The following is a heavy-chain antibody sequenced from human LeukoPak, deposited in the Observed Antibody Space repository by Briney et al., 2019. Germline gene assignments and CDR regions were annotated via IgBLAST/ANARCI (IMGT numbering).Heavy chain of an antibody. CDR1: GYTFTGYY. Sequence: APVKVSCKASGYTFTGYYMHWVRQAPGQGLEWMGWINPNSGGTNYAQKFQGRVTMTRDTSISTAYMELSRLRSDDTAVYYCARAPVVVTAICDYWGQGTLVTVSS. CDR2: INPNSGGT. D-gene: IGHD2-21*02. J-gene: IGHJ4*02. CDR3: ARAPVVVTAICDY. V-gene: IGHV1-2*02.